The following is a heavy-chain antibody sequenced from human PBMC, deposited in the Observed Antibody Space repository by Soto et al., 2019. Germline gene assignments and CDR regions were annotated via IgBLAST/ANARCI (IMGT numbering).Heavy chain of an antibody. J-gene: IGHJ3*01. CDR3: AIPTSLVTGDAFDL. D-gene: IGHD5-18*01. CDR1: GGPINNSNW. CDR2: VSHTGTA. V-gene: IGHV4-4*02. Sequence: QVQLQESGPGLVRPSGTLSLTCTVSGGPINNSNWWSWVRQSPGKGLEWIGEVSHTGTANYSPSLRSRVTMSLDKAKNLFSLKLTSVTAADTAIYYCAIPTSLVTGDAFDLWGQGTMLTVS.